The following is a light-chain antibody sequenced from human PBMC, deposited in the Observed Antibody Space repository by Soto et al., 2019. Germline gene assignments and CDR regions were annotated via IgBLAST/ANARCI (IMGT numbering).Light chain of an antibody. J-gene: IGLJ1*01. CDR3: AAHGAIGV. Sequence: QSVLTQPASVSGSPGRSITISCTGSRTDISGHNHVSWYQQHPDKAPKLIIYEVSDRPSGVSDRFSGSKSGNTASLTISGLQAEDEADYYCAAHGAIGVFGAGTKVTVL. CDR1: RTDISGHNH. CDR2: EVS. V-gene: IGLV2-14*01.